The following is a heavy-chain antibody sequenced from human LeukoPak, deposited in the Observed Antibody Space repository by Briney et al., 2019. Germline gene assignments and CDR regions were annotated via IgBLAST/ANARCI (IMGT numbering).Heavy chain of an antibody. Sequence: SETLSHTCTVSGGSVSSGSYYWSRIRQPPGKGLEWIGYIYYSGSTNYNPSLKSRVTISVDTSKNQFSLKLSSVTAADTAVYYCARDRNWNSPVYFDYWGQGTLVTVSS. CDR3: ARDRNWNSPVYFDY. V-gene: IGHV4-61*01. CDR1: GGSVSSGSYY. CDR2: IYYSGST. D-gene: IGHD1-7*01. J-gene: IGHJ4*02.